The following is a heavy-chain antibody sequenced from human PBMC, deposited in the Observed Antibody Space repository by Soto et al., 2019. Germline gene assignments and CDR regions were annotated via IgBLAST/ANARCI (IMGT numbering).Heavy chain of an antibody. CDR3: AHIGITTWFTY. J-gene: IGHJ4*02. CDR2: IYWDDDK. V-gene: IGHV2-5*05. Sequence: QITLKESGPTLVKPTQTLTLTCTFSGFSLSTRGVGVGWIRQPPGKALEWLALIYWDDDKRYGPSLKSRLTITKDTSKNQVVRTMANIDPVDTATYYCAHIGITTWFTYWGQGTLFTVSS. D-gene: IGHD3-10*01. CDR1: GFSLSTRGVG.